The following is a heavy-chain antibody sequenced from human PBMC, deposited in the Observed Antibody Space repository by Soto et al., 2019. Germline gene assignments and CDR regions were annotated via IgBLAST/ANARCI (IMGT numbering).Heavy chain of an antibody. CDR2: INPSGDSP. V-gene: IGHV1-46*03. Sequence: GASVKVSCKASGNTFTNYYIHWVRQAPGQGLEWMGVINPSGDSPSYALRFQGRGTMARDTSTSTVYMELNSLRSEDTAVYFCARGIAVAATIDYWGQGTLVTVSS. CDR1: GNTFTNYY. CDR3: ARGIAVAATIDY. D-gene: IGHD2-15*01. J-gene: IGHJ4*02.